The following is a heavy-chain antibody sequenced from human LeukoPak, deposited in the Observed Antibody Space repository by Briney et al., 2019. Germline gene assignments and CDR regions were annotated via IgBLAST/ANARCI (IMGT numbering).Heavy chain of an antibody. Sequence: SETLSLTCTVSNGSISNYFWSWIRQPPGKGLEWIGYVHHSGTANYNPSLMSRVNISIDTSEHRLSLKLSSVTAADTALYYCASLGGYYDSSSYSQLDAFDISGQGTMVTVSS. J-gene: IGHJ3*02. D-gene: IGHD3-22*01. CDR3: ASLGGYYDSSSYSQLDAFDI. CDR2: VHHSGTA. V-gene: IGHV4-59*01. CDR1: NGSISNYF.